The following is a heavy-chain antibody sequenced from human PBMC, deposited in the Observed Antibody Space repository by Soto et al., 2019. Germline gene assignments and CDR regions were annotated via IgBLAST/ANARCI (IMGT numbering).Heavy chain of an antibody. Sequence: QVQLVQSGAEVKKPGSSVRVSCKASGTIFSSYTISWVRQAPGQGLEWMGRIIPILGETNSAQKFQGRVTLTADKSTKTAYMQPNSLRLEDTAVYYCARGLGGRMDDWGQGTTVTVSS. J-gene: IGHJ6*02. CDR3: ARGLGGRMDD. V-gene: IGHV1-69*08. D-gene: IGHD3-16*01. CDR1: GTIFSSYT. CDR2: IIPILGET.